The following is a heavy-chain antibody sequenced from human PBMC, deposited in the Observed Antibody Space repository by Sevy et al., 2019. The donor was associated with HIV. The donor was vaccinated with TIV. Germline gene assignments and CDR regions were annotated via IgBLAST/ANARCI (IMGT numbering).Heavy chain of an antibody. V-gene: IGHV3-30*18. CDR1: GFPFGSHA. CDR3: ANDRRRGYSFGLDS. D-gene: IGHD5-18*01. Sequence: GGSLRRSCVCSGFPFGSHAMHWVRQAPGKGLEGVAVISYDGDNKYYADSVKGRFTISRDNSKNTLFLQMNSLRGDDKAVYYCANDRRRGYSFGLDSWGQGTLVTVSS. CDR2: ISYDGDNK. J-gene: IGHJ5*01.